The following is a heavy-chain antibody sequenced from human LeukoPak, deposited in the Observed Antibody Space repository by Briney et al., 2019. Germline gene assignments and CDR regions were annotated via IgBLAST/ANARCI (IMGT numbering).Heavy chain of an antibody. CDR1: GXTFSNYW. CDR3: ARDSSGWYNYYYGMDV. V-gene: IGHV3-7*05. Sequence: PGGSLRLSCAASGXTFSNYWMSWVRQAPGKGLEWVANIKQDGSEKYYVDSVKGRFTISRDNAKNSLYLQMNSLRAEDTAVYYCARDSSGWYNYYYGMDVWGQGTTVTVSS. D-gene: IGHD6-19*01. J-gene: IGHJ6*02. CDR2: IKQDGSEK.